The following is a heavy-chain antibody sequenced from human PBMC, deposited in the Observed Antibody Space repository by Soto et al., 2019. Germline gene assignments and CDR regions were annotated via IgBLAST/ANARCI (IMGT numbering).Heavy chain of an antibody. CDR3: ARAQGAYYDFWSGYKPEYFQH. V-gene: IGHV4-59*01. Sequence: PSETLFLTCTVSGGSIRRYYWSWIRQPPGKRLEWIGYIYYSGSTNYNPSLKSRVTISVDTSKNQFSLKLSSVTAADTAVYYCARAQGAYYDFWSGYKPEYFQHWGQGTLVTVSS. D-gene: IGHD3-3*01. CDR1: GGSIRRYY. J-gene: IGHJ1*01. CDR2: IYYSGST.